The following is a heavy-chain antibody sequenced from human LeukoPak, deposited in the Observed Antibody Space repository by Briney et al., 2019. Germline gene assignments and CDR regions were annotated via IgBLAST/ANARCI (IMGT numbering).Heavy chain of an antibody. D-gene: IGHD3-10*01. CDR1: GFTSGDYA. Sequence: PGRSLRLSCTASGFTSGDYAMTWVRQAPGKGLEWVGFIRSKTYGGTTEYAASVKGRFTISRDDSKSIAYLQMNSLKTEDTAVYYCTRRWFGELPADHWGQGTLVTVSS. J-gene: IGHJ4*02. CDR2: IRSKTYGGTT. V-gene: IGHV3-49*04. CDR3: TRRWFGELPADH.